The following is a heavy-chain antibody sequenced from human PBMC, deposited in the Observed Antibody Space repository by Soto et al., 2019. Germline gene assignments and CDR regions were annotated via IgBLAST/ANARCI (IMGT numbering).Heavy chain of an antibody. Sequence: SETLSLTCAVYGGSFSGYYWSWIRQPPGKGLEWIGEINHSGSTNYNPSLKSRVTISVDTSKNQFSLKLSSVTAADTAVYYCASRRNVIAASRWFDPWGQGTLVTVSS. D-gene: IGHD6-13*01. J-gene: IGHJ5*02. CDR2: INHSGST. V-gene: IGHV4-34*01. CDR3: ASRRNVIAASRWFDP. CDR1: GGSFSGYY.